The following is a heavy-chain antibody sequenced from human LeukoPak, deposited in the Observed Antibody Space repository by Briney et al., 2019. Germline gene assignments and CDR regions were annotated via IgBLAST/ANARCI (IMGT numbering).Heavy chain of an antibody. CDR3: ARDENYGIFFNVDY. CDR1: GYSFVLYG. J-gene: IGHJ4*02. CDR2: ISGSTGGT. Sequence: ASVKVSCKASGYSFVLYGISWVRQAPGEGPEWMGWISGSTGGTNYAQKFQGRVTMTADTSSSTAYMELRSLRLDDMAVYYCARDENYGIFFNVDYWGQGTLVTVSS. V-gene: IGHV1-18*03. D-gene: IGHD4-17*01.